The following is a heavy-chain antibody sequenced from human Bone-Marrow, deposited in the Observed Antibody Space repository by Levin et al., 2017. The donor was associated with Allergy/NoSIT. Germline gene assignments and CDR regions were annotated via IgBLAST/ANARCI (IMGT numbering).Heavy chain of an antibody. CDR1: GLTFIIYT. V-gene: IGHV3-23*01. CDR3: ARRSGGFGELLRFDY. D-gene: IGHD3-10*01. J-gene: IGHJ4*02. CDR2: IIFYIYNT. Sequence: SFLTSGLTFIIYTIVSFLQAPLNFLHFFSSIIFYIYNTYYSYSFKGRFTISRDNSKNSLDLQLSSLRVDDTALYYCARRSGGFGELLRFDYWGQGTLVTVSS.